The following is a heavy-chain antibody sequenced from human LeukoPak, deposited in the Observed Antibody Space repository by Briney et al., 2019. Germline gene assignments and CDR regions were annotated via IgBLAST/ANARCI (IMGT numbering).Heavy chain of an antibody. J-gene: IGHJ3*02. V-gene: IGHV3-74*01. D-gene: IGHD3-16*01. CDR1: GFTFSSYW. CDR2: IKSDGSST. Sequence: GGSLRLSCAASGFTFSSYWMHWVRQAPGKGLVRVSRIKSDGSSTSYADSVKGRFTISRDNAKNTLYLQMNSLRAEDTAVYYCARVGAATYAFDIWGQGTMVTVSS. CDR3: ARVGAATYAFDI.